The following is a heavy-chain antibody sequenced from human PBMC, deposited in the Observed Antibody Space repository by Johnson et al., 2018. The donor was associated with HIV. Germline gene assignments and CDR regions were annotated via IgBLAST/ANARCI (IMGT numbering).Heavy chain of an antibody. J-gene: IGHJ3*02. CDR1: GFTFSSYA. Sequence: VQLVESGGGVVQPGRSLRLSCAASGFTFSSYAMHWVRQAPGTGLEWVGRIKSKTDGGTTDYAAPVKGRFTISRDDSKNTLYRQMNSLKTEDTAGYYCYARTSIAALGAFDIWGQGTMVTVSS. D-gene: IGHD6-6*01. V-gene: IGHV3-15*01. CDR2: IKSKTDGGTT. CDR3: YARTSIAALGAFDI.